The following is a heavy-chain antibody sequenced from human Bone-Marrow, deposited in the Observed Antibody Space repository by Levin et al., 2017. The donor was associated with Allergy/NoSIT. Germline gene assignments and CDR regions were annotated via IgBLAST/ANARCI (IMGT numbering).Heavy chain of an antibody. V-gene: IGHV1-3*01. Sequence: ASVKVSCTASGYTFITHSVHWVRQAPGQRLEWMGWINGDNGDTKHAQKFQGRVTITRDKSAGAAYMELSSLRSEDTAVYYCARRAEGYCTSISCPTPFDHWGQGTLVTVSS. J-gene: IGHJ4*02. D-gene: IGHD2-8*01. CDR2: INGDNGDT. CDR1: GYTFITHS. CDR3: ARRAEGYCTSISCPTPFDH.